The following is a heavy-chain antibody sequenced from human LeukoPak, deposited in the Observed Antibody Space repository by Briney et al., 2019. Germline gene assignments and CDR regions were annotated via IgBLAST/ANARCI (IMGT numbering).Heavy chain of an antibody. CDR3: ARCAHGSGAGVYYMDV. CDR2: INSSSRII. D-gene: IGHD3-10*01. V-gene: IGHV3-11*04. J-gene: IGHJ6*03. Sequence: GSLHLSFSASGFTFSYYTMTWIRQGPGKGVDWISYINSSSRIIYYSDAVEGRFTISRDNGYNSLYLHLNSLTVDDTAVYYCARCAHGSGAGVYYMDVWGTGTTFIVSS. CDR1: GFTFSYYT.